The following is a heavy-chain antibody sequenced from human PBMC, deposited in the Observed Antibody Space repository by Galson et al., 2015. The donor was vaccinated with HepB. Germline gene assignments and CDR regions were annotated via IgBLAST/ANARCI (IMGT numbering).Heavy chain of an antibody. D-gene: IGHD3-10*02. Sequence: QPPGKGLEWIGYIYYTGNAYYSPSLKSRLTILVDTSKNQFSLKVNSVTAADTAVYYCAREAYIRTLDYWGQGTLVTVSS. V-gene: IGHV4-30-4*01. CDR3: AREAYIRTLDY. CDR2: IYYTGNA. J-gene: IGHJ4*02.